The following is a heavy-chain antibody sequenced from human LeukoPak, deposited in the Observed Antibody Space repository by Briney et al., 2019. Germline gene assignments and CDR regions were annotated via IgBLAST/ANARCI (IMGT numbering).Heavy chain of an antibody. Sequence: PGGSLRLSCAASGFTFSSYAMSWVRQAPGKGLEWVSAISGSGGSTYYADSVKGRFTISRDNSKNTLYLQMNSLRAEDTAVYYCAKPYLGDGSYDFWSGAQDIENHYYYYYGMDVWGQGTTVTVSS. V-gene: IGHV3-23*01. CDR3: AKPYLGDGSYDFWSGAQDIENHYYYYYGMDV. CDR2: ISGSGGST. CDR1: GFTFSSYA. D-gene: IGHD3-3*01. J-gene: IGHJ6*02.